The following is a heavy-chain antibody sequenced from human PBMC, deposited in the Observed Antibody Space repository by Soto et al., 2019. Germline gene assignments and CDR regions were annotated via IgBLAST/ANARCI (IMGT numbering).Heavy chain of an antibody. V-gene: IGHV1-46*03. CDR3: VRDCFGRWTFDY. Sequence: QVQLVQSGAEVKEPGASVKVSCKASGYNFASNHMHWVRQIPGQGLEWMGIIHPTDGSTSYAQRVRGRITLTRGAATDTDYMELRGLTSGDPAVYYCVRDCFGRWTFDYWGQGTLLTVSS. D-gene: IGHD2-15*01. J-gene: IGHJ4*02. CDR2: IHPTDGST. CDR1: GYNFASNH.